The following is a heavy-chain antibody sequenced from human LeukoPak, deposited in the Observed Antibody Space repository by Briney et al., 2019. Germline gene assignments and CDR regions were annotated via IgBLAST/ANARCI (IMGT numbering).Heavy chain of an antibody. J-gene: IGHJ3*02. Sequence: ASVKVSCKVSGYTLTELSMHWVRQAPGKGLEWMGGFDPEDGETIYAQKFQGRVTMTEDTSTDTAYMELSSLRSEDTAVYYCATAPIVGAPGVFDIWGQGTMVTVSS. D-gene: IGHD1-26*01. V-gene: IGHV1-24*01. CDR2: FDPEDGET. CDR1: GYTLTELS. CDR3: ATAPIVGAPGVFDI.